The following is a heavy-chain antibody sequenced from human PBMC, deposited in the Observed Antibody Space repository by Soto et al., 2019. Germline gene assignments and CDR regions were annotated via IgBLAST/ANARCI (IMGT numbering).Heavy chain of an antibody. Sequence: SDTLSLTCAVYGGSFSGYSWTWIRQPPGKGLEWIGEINHSGSTNYNPSLKSRLTISADMSKNQFSVKLSSVTAADTAVYYCARDGSGKNLDYWGRGTPVNVSS. CDR1: GGSFSGYS. D-gene: IGHD3-10*01. CDR3: ARDGSGKNLDY. CDR2: INHSGST. V-gene: IGHV4-34*01. J-gene: IGHJ4*02.